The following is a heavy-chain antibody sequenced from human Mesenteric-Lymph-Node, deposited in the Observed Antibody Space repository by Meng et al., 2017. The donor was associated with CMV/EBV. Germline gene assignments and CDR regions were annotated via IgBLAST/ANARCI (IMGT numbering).Heavy chain of an antibody. J-gene: IGHJ4*02. Sequence: GESLKISCAASGFTFSSYGITWVRQTPGKGLEWVSALSASGDNTYYADSVKGRFTISRDNSKNTLYLQMNSLRAEDTAVYYCARDPCSSTSCGIDYWGQGILVTVSS. V-gene: IGHV3-23*01. CDR2: LSASGDNT. CDR3: ARDPCSSTSCGIDY. D-gene: IGHD2-2*01. CDR1: GFTFSSYG.